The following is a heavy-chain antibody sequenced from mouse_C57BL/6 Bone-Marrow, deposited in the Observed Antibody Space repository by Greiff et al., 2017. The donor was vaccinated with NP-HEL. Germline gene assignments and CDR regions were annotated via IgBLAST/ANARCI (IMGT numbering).Heavy chain of an antibody. J-gene: IGHJ1*03. CDR3: ARHQIYFDV. V-gene: IGHV5-6*01. CDR1: GFTFSSYG. Sequence: EVQVVESGGDLVKPGGSLKLSCAASGFTFSSYGMSWVRQTPDKRLEWVATISSGGSYTYYPDSVKGRFTISRDNAKNTQYLQMSSLKSEDTAMYYCARHQIYFDVWGTGTTVTVSS. CDR2: ISSGGSYT.